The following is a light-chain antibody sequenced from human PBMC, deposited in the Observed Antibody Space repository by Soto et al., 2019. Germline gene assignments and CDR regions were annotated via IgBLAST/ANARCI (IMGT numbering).Light chain of an antibody. V-gene: IGKV3-11*01. CDR2: DAS. CDR3: QQRSNWPPSIT. CDR1: QSVSSY. Sequence: EIVLTQSPATLSLSPGERATLSCMASQSVSSYLAWYQQKPGQAPRLLIYDASNRSTGIPARFSGSGSGTDFTLTISSLEPEDFAVYYCQQRSNWPPSITFGQGTRLEIK. J-gene: IGKJ5*01.